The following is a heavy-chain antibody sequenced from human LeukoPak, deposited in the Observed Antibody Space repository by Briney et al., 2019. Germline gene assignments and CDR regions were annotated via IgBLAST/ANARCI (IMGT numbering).Heavy chain of an antibody. CDR1: GYTFTSYD. CDR2: MNPNSGNT. V-gene: IGHV1-8*01. Sequence: GASVKVSCKASGYTFTSYDINWVRQATGQGLEWMGWMNPNSGNTGYAQKFQGRVTMTRNTSISTAYMELSSLRSEDTAVYYCARVSGPLEVVIVDYWGQGTLVTVSS. CDR3: ARVSGPLEVVIVDY. D-gene: IGHD3-22*01. J-gene: IGHJ4*02.